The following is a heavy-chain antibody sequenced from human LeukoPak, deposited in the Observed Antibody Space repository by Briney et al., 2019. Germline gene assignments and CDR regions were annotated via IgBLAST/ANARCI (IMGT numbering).Heavy chain of an antibody. Sequence: ASVKVSCKASGYTFTGYYIHWVRQAPGQGLEWMGWINPNSGGTNYAQKFQGRVTMTRDTSISTAYMELSSLRSEDTAVYYCARVFGELAAAGTGPNYYYYYMDVWGKGTTVTVSS. J-gene: IGHJ6*03. CDR3: ARVFGELAAAGTGPNYYYYYMDV. D-gene: IGHD6-13*01. CDR1: GYTFTGYY. V-gene: IGHV1-2*02. CDR2: INPNSGGT.